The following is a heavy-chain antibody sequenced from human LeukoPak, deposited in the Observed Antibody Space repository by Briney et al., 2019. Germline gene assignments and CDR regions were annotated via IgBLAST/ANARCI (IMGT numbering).Heavy chain of an antibody. V-gene: IGHV3-74*01. CDR1: GFTFTTYW. Sequence: GGSLRLSCAASGFTFTTYWMHWVRQAPGKGLVWVSHINSDGSVTSYADSVKGRFTISRDNAKNTLYLQMNSLRAEDTAVYYCARDAVDTANAVWGQGTTVTVSS. CDR2: INSDGSVT. J-gene: IGHJ6*02. CDR3: ARDAVDTANAV. D-gene: IGHD5-18*01.